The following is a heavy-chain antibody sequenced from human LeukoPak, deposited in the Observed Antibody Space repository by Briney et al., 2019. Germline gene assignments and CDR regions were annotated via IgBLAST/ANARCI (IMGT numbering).Heavy chain of an antibody. Sequence: GGSLRLSCAASGFTFDDYAMHWVRQAPGKGLEWLSLNSWGGGSTYYADSVKGRFTISRDNSKNSLYLHMNSLRAEDTALYYCAKDRSGNSYGHFDYWGQGTLVTVSS. CDR1: GFTFDDYA. CDR2: NSWGGGST. CDR3: AKDRSGNSYGHFDY. V-gene: IGHV3-43D*04. J-gene: IGHJ4*02. D-gene: IGHD3-10*01.